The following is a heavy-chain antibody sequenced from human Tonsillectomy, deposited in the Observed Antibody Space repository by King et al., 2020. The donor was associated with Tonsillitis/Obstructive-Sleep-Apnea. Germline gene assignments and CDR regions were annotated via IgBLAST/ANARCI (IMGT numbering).Heavy chain of an antibody. CDR3: ARHSRLMWELLGYFDY. J-gene: IGHJ4*02. V-gene: IGHV4-39*01. Sequence: QLQESGPGLVKPSETLSLTCSVSGGSIRSTSYYWGWIRQPPGKGLEWIGSIYYSGSTFYNPSLNSRVTMSVDTSKSQFSLKLSSVTAADTAVYYCARHSRLMWELLGYFDYWGQGTLVTVSS. CDR2: IYYSGST. CDR1: GGSIRSTSYY. D-gene: IGHD1-26*01.